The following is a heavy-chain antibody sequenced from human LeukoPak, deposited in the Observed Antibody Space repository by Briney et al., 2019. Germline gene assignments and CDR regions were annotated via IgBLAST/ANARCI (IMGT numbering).Heavy chain of an antibody. J-gene: IGHJ4*02. CDR3: ARSFIEQWLVFVY. D-gene: IGHD6-19*01. Sequence: GASVKVSCKASGGIFSSYAISWVRQAPGQGLEWMGGIIPIFGTANYAQKFQGRVTITADESTSTAYMELSSLRSEDTAVYYCARSFIEQWLVFVYWGQGTLVTVSS. CDR2: IIPIFGTA. V-gene: IGHV1-69*13. CDR1: GGIFSSYA.